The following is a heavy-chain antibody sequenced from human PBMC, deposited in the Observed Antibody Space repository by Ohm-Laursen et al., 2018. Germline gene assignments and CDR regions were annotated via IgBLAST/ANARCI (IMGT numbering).Heavy chain of an antibody. CDR3: ASWAYDSSGVDY. J-gene: IGHJ4*02. CDR1: GFTFSDYY. D-gene: IGHD3-22*01. Sequence: SLRLSCTASGFTFSDYYMSWIRQAPGKGLEWVSYISSSGSTIYYADSVKGRFTISRDNAKNSLYLQMNSLRAEDTAVYYCASWAYDSSGVDYLGQGTLVTVSS. CDR2: ISSSGSTI. V-gene: IGHV3-11*04.